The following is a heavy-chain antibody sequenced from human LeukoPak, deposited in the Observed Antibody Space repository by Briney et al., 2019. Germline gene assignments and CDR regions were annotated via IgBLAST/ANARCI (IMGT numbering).Heavy chain of an antibody. CDR1: GFTFSSYS. CDR2: ISSSSSYI. J-gene: IGHJ4*02. D-gene: IGHD6-13*01. V-gene: IGHV3-21*01. CDR3: ARENVAAGDY. Sequence: GGSLRLSCAASGFTFSSYSVNWVRQAPGKGLAWVSSISSSSSYISYADSVKGRFTISRDNAKNSLYLQMNSLRAEDTAVYYCARENVAAGDYWGQGTLVTVSS.